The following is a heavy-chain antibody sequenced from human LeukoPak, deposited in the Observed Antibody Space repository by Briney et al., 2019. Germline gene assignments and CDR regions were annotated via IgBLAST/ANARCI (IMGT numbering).Heavy chain of an antibody. CDR3: AKGQYWSGGSCYDHAFDI. J-gene: IGHJ3*02. CDR2: ISGSGGST. Sequence: GGSLRLSCAASGLTFSSYAMSWVRQAPGKGLEWVSAISGSGGSTYYADSVKGQFTISRDNSKNTLYLQMNSLRAEDTAVYYCAKGQYWSGGSCYDHAFDIWGQGTMVTVSS. V-gene: IGHV3-23*01. CDR1: GLTFSSYA. D-gene: IGHD2-15*01.